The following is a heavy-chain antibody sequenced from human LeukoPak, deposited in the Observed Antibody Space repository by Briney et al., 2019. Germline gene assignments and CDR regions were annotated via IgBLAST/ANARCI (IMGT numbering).Heavy chain of an antibody. J-gene: IGHJ4*02. CDR2: ISWNSGSI. D-gene: IGHD3-22*01. CDR3: ARLYDGSAYHADHFDY. CDR1: GFTFDDYA. V-gene: IGHV3-9*01. Sequence: GGSLRLSCAASGFTFDDYAMHWVRQAPGKGLEWVSGISWNSGSIGYADSVKGRFTISRDNAKNSLYLQMNSLRAEDTAVYYCARLYDGSAYHADHFDYWGQGTLVIVSS.